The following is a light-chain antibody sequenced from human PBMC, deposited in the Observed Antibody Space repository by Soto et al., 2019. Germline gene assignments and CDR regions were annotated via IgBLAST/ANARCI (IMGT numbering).Light chain of an antibody. CDR3: QQYNSYPWT. V-gene: IGKV1-5*01. CDR2: DVA. Sequence: DIQMTQSPSALSAAVGDRVTITCRASQSFSSWLAWYQQKPGKAPKLLIYDVASLQSGVPSRFSGSGSGTEFTLTISRLQPDDFATYYCQQYNSYPWTFGQGTKVEIK. J-gene: IGKJ1*01. CDR1: QSFSSW.